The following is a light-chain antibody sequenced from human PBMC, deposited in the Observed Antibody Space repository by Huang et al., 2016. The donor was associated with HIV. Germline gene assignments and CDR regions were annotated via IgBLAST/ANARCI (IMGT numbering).Light chain of an antibody. Sequence: EIVLTQSPATLSLSPGERATLSCRASQSVSSSLAWYQQKPGQAPRLLIYDVSNRATGIPARFSGSGSGTDVTLTISSLEPEDSAVYYCQQRSSWPGTFGQGTKVEVK. V-gene: IGKV3-11*01. J-gene: IGKJ1*01. CDR1: QSVSSS. CDR3: QQRSSWPGT. CDR2: DVS.